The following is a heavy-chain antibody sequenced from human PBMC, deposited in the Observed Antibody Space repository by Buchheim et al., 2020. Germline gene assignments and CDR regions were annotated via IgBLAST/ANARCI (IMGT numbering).Heavy chain of an antibody. CDR1: GGSFSGYY. CDR2: INHSGTT. V-gene: IGHV4-34*02. J-gene: IGHJ4*02. Sequence: QVQLQQWGAGLLKPSETLSLTCAVYGGSFSGYYWSWIRQPPGKGLEWIGEINHSGTTNYNPSLKSRVTISVDTSKNQFSLKLNSVTAADTAVYYCARDAIAGRPYYFDCWGQGTL. CDR3: ARDAIAGRPYYFDC. D-gene: IGHD6-6*01.